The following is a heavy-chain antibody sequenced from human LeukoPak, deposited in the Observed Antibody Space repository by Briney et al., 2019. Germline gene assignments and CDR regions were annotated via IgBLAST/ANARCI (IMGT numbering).Heavy chain of an antibody. D-gene: IGHD4-17*01. V-gene: IGHV3-48*04. CDR2: ISSTSNTI. Sequence: GGSLRLSCAASGFTFSTYSMNWVRQAPGKGLDWVSYISSTSNTIYYADSVKGRFTISRDNAKNTLYLQMNSLRAEDTAVYYCARSRTYGDYGRGLDYWGQGTLVTVSS. J-gene: IGHJ4*02. CDR1: GFTFSTYS. CDR3: ARSRTYGDYGRGLDY.